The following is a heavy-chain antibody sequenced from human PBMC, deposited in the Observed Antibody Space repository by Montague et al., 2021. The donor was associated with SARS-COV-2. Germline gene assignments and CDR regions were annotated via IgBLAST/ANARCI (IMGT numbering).Heavy chain of an antibody. Sequence: SETLSLTCTVSGGSITSSTYYWGWIRQPPGKGLEWIVSIYYGGDNFYNSSLKSRVAISVDTSKNHFSLELSSVTAADMAVYYCASPGGYCTGGSCYYVYWGQGTLVTVSS. V-gene: IGHV4-39*02. J-gene: IGHJ4*02. CDR3: ASPGGYCTGGSCYYVY. D-gene: IGHD2-15*01. CDR1: GGSITSSTYY. CDR2: IYYGGDN.